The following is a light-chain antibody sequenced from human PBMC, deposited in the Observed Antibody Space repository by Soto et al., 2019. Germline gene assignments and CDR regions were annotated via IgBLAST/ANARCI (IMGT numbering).Light chain of an antibody. CDR2: EVT. Sequence: QSALTQPASVSGSPGQSITISCTGTGRDVGAYNYVSWYQQHPGKAPKLMIYEVTNRPSGVSNRFSGSKSGNTASLTISGLQAEDEADYHCSSYSSSSTVLFGGGTKLTVL. CDR3: SSYSSSSTVL. J-gene: IGLJ2*01. V-gene: IGLV2-14*01. CDR1: GRDVGAYNY.